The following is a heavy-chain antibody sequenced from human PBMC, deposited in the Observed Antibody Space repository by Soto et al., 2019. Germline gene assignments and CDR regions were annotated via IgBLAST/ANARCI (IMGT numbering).Heavy chain of an antibody. D-gene: IGHD1-7*01. CDR2: IYHSGST. CDR3: ARQMTGTTAFDY. V-gene: IGHV4-4*02. CDR1: SGSISTSNW. J-gene: IGHJ4*02. Sequence: QVQLRESGPGLVKPSGTLSLTCAVSSGSISTSNWWIWVRQPPGKVLEWIGEIYHSGSTNYNPSLKSRVTMSVDKSKNQFSLNLSSVTAADTAVYFCARQMTGTTAFDYWGQGTLVTVSS.